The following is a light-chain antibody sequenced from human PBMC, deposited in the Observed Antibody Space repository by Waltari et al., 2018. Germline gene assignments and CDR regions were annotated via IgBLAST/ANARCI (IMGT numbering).Light chain of an antibody. CDR2: LGS. CDR3: MQAVDRRT. V-gene: IGKV2-28*01. J-gene: IGKJ1*01. Sequence: VMTQSPLSLPVTPGEPASISCRSSRSLLHSNGYYYLDWYLHKPGQSPQLLIYLGSHRASGVPDRFSGSGSGTDFTLKISRVEAEDVGVYYCMQAVDRRTSGQGTKVEIK. CDR1: RSLLHSNGYYY.